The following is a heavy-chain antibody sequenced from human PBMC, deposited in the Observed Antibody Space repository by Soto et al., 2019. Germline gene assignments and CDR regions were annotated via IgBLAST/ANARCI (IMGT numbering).Heavy chain of an antibody. CDR2: ISAYNGNT. CDR3: ARDTRYSSSWYEYYFDY. CDR1: GYTFTSYG. J-gene: IGHJ4*02. D-gene: IGHD6-13*01. V-gene: IGHV1-18*01. Sequence: ASVKVSCKASGYTFTSYGISWVRQAPGQGLEWMGWISAYNGNTNYAQKLQGRVTMTTDTSTSTAYMELRSLRSDDTAVYYCARDTRYSSSWYEYYFDYWGQGTLVTVSS.